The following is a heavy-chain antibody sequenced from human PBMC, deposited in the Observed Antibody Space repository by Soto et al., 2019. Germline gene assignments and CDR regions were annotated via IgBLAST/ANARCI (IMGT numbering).Heavy chain of an antibody. CDR3: ARDIDNRDYYYGLDV. J-gene: IGHJ6*02. D-gene: IGHD1-20*01. CDR2: ISNSGNTI. CDR1: GFVFKNYE. Sequence: GGSLRLSCVASGFVFKNYEMKWVRQAPGKGLEWISYISNSGNTIYVADSMRGRFTISRDNAKNSLFLQMNSLRADDTAVYYCARDIDNRDYYYGLDVWGQGTTVTVSS. V-gene: IGHV3-48*03.